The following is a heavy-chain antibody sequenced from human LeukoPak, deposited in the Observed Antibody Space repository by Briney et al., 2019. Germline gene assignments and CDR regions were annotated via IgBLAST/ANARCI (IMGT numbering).Heavy chain of an antibody. CDR3: ARVVVAANSYFDY. D-gene: IGHD2-15*01. Sequence: ASVKVSCKASGGTFSSYAISWVRQAPGQGLEWMGGIIPIFGTANYAQKFQGRVTITAGESTSTAYMELSSLRSEDTAVYYCARVVVAANSYFDYWGQGTLVTVSS. CDR2: IIPIFGTA. V-gene: IGHV1-69*13. CDR1: GGTFSSYA. J-gene: IGHJ4*02.